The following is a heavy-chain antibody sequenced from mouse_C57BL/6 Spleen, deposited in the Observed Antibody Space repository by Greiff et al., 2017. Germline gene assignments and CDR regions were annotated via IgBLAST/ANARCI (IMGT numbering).Heavy chain of an antibody. CDR1: GFSLSTSGMG. CDR2: IYWDDDK. CDR3: ARYCGNDGGAMDY. J-gene: IGHJ4*01. Sequence: QVTLKESGPGILQSSQTLSLTCSFSGFSLSTSGMGVSWIRQPSGKGLEWLAHIYWDDDKRSNPSLKSRLPISKDTSKTQVLLKITNVDTADTATDYWARYCGNDGGAMDYWGQGTSVTVSS. V-gene: IGHV8-12*01. D-gene: IGHD2-2*01.